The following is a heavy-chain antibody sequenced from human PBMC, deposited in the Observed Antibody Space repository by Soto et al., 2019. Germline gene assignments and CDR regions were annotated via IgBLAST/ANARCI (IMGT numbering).Heavy chain of an antibody. J-gene: IGHJ6*02. CDR2: INPNSGGT. Sequence: ASVKVSCKASGYTFTGYYMHWVRQAPGQGLEWMGWINPNSGGTNYAQKFQGRVTMTRDTSISTAYMELSRLRSDDTAVYYCARGKEQQLVRYYGMDVWGQGTTVTVSS. V-gene: IGHV1-2*02. D-gene: IGHD6-13*01. CDR1: GYTFTGYY. CDR3: ARGKEQQLVRYYGMDV.